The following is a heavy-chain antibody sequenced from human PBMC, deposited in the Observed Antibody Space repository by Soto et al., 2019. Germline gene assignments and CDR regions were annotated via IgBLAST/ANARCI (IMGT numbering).Heavy chain of an antibody. Sequence: LRLSCAASGFTFSSYAMQWVRQAPGKGLEWVALISYDGNNEYYADSVKGRFTISRDNSKNTVYLQMNRLRPEDTAVYYCARAGLLYDSSGLYAFDVWGQRTMVTV. V-gene: IGHV3-30-3*01. CDR1: GFTFSSYA. CDR2: ISYDGNNE. D-gene: IGHD3-22*01. J-gene: IGHJ3*01. CDR3: ARAGLLYDSSGLYAFDV.